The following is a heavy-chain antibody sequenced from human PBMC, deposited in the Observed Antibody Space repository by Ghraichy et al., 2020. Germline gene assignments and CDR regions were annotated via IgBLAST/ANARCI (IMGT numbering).Heavy chain of an antibody. J-gene: IGHJ4*02. CDR3: ARGRTGGSPRLDY. Sequence: SETLSLTCAVYGGSFSGYYWSWIRQPPGKGLEWIGEINHSGSTNYNPSLKSRVTISVDTSKNQFSLKLSSVTAADTAVYYCARGRTGGSPRLDYWGQGTLVTVSS. CDR2: INHSGST. D-gene: IGHD1-26*01. CDR1: GGSFSGYY. V-gene: IGHV4-34*01.